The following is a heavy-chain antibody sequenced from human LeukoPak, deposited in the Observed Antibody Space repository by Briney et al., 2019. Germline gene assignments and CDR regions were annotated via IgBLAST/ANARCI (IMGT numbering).Heavy chain of an antibody. V-gene: IGHV1-18*01. CDR3: ARDFRVRGYSYGSSGY. J-gene: IGHJ4*02. CDR1: GYTFTSYG. Sequence: ASVKVSCKASGYTFTSYGISWVRQAPGQGLEWMGWISAYNGNTNYAQKLQGRVTVTTDTSTSTAYMELRSLRSDDTAVYYCARDFRVRGYSYGSSGYWGQGTLVTVSS. D-gene: IGHD5-18*01. CDR2: ISAYNGNT.